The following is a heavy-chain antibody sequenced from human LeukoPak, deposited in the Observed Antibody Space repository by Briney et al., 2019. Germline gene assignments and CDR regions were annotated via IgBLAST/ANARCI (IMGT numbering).Heavy chain of an antibody. D-gene: IGHD3-9*01. CDR1: GGSFSGYY. Sequence: PSETLSLTCAVYGGSFSGYYWSWIRQPPGKGLEWIGEINHSGSTNYNPSLKSRVTISVDTSKNQFSLKLSSVTAADTAVYYCARGRTRYFDWLLYPYYYYGMDVWGQGTTVTVSS. CDR2: INHSGST. CDR3: ARGRTRYFDWLLYPYYYYGMDV. J-gene: IGHJ6*02. V-gene: IGHV4-34*01.